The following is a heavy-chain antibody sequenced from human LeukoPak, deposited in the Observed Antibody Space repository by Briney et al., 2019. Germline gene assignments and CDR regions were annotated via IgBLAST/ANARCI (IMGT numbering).Heavy chain of an antibody. CDR3: ARADTAMGDDAFDI. J-gene: IGHJ3*02. CDR1: GGTFSSYA. CDR2: INPNSGGT. D-gene: IGHD5-18*01. Sequence: GASVKVSCKASGGTFSSYAISWVRQAPGQGLEWMGWINPNSGGTNYAQKFQGRVTMTRDTSISTAYMELSRLRSDDTAVYYCARADTAMGDDAFDIWGQGTMVTVSS. V-gene: IGHV1-2*02.